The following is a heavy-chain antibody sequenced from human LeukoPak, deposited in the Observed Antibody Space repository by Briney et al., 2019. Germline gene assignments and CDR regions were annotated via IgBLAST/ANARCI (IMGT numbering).Heavy chain of an antibody. CDR2: INWNGGST. D-gene: IGHD1-1*01. CDR3: AVTTRGY. V-gene: IGHV3-20*04. J-gene: IGHJ4*02. CDR1: GFTFDDYG. Sequence: GGSLRLSCAASGFTFDDYGMSWVRQAPGKGLEWVSGINWNGGSTGYADSVKGRFTISKDNSKNTLFLQMNSLTVEDTAVYYCAVTTRGYWGQGTLVTVSS.